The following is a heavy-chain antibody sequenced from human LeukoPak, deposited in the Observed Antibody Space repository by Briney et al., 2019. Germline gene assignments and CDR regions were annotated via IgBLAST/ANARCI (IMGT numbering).Heavy chain of an antibody. CDR3: ARDAKEHYYDSSGYYY. D-gene: IGHD3-22*01. V-gene: IGHV1-69*05. CDR1: GGTFSSYA. CDR2: IIPIFGTA. Sequence: SVKVSCKASGGTFSSYAISWVRQAPGQGLEWMGGIIPIFGTANYAQKFQGRVTMTRDTSTSTVYMELSSLRSEDTAVYYCARDAKEHYYDSSGYYYWGQGTLVTVSS. J-gene: IGHJ4*02.